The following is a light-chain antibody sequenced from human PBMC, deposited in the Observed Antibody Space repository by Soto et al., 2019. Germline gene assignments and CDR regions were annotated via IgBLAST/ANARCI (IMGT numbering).Light chain of an antibody. Sequence: QSALTQPASVSGSAGQSITISCTGTSSDIGGYDYVSWYQHHPGKAPRVILYDVSNRPSGVSNRFSGSKSGNTASLTISGLQAEDEAEYYCSSYATSSTLDVFGTGTKLTVL. CDR2: DVS. V-gene: IGLV2-14*03. CDR3: SSYATSSTLDV. J-gene: IGLJ1*01. CDR1: SSDIGGYDY.